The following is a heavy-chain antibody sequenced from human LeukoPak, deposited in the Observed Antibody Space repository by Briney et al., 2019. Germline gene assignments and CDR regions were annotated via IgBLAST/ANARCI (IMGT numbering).Heavy chain of an antibody. Sequence: SETLSLTCAVSGYSISSGYYWGWIRQPPGKGLEWIGSIYHSGSTYYNPSLKSRVTISVDTSKNQFSLKLSSVAAADTAVYYCARHAEAFDIWGQGTMVTVSS. CDR1: GYSISSGYY. CDR2: IYHSGST. D-gene: IGHD1-14*01. J-gene: IGHJ3*02. V-gene: IGHV4-38-2*01. CDR3: ARHAEAFDI.